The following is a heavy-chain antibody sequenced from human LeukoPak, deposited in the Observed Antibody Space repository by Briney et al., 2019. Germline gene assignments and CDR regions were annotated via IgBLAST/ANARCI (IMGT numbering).Heavy chain of an antibody. CDR2: IYSGGST. Sequence: PGGSLRLSCAASGFTVSSNYMSWVRQAPGKGLEWVSVIYSGGSTYYADSVKGRFTISRDNSKNTLYLQMNSLRAEDTAVYYCASRGGDDGSGSSHYYYGMDVWGQGTTVTVSS. V-gene: IGHV3-53*01. D-gene: IGHD3-22*01. CDR1: GFTVSSNY. J-gene: IGHJ6*02. CDR3: ASRGGDDGSGSSHYYYGMDV.